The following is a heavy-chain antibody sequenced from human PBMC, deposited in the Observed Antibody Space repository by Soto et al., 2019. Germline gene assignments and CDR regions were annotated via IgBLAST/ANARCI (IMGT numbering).Heavy chain of an antibody. CDR1: GGSISDYY. Sequence: QVQLQESGPGLVKPSETLSLTCTVSGGSISDYYWCWFRQAPGKGLDWIGYVYYSGSTNYNPSLQSRVTMSVDTSKNQFSLKLSSVTAADTAVYYCARQAIDWGQGTLVTVSS. J-gene: IGHJ4*02. CDR3: ARQAID. V-gene: IGHV4-59*08. CDR2: VYYSGST.